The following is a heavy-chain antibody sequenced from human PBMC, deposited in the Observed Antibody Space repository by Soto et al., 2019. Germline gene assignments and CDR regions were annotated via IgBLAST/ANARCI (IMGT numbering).Heavy chain of an antibody. CDR1: GFTFGSYA. CDR3: AKFRGPSYSYYSIDV. D-gene: IGHD3-16*01. J-gene: IGHJ6*03. CDR2: ISGSGRTT. Sequence: EVQLLESGGGLVQPGGSLRLSCAASGFTFGSYAMNWLRQAPGRGLECVSIISGSGRTTYYADSVKGRFTDARDNSKNTLYLQMNSLRAEDTALYYCAKFRGPSYSYYSIDVCGKGTTVTVSS. V-gene: IGHV3-23*01.